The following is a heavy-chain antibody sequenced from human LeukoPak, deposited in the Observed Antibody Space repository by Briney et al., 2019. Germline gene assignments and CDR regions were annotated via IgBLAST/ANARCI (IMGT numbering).Heavy chain of an antibody. V-gene: IGHV4-34*01. D-gene: IGHD3-10*01. Sequence: SETLSLTCAVYGGSFSGYYWSWIRQPPGKGLEWIGEINHSGSTNYNPSLESRVTISVDTSKNQFSLKLSSVTAADTAVYYRARGTGGSGSSGIDYWGQGTLVTVSS. CDR1: GGSFSGYY. CDR2: INHSGST. J-gene: IGHJ4*02. CDR3: ARGTGGSGSSGIDY.